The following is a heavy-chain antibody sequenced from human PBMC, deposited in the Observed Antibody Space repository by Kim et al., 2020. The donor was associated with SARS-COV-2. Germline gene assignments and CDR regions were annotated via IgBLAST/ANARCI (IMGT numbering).Heavy chain of an antibody. CDR1: GFTFSDYY. Sequence: GGSLRLSCAASGFTFSDYYMSWIRQAPGKGLEWVSYISSSSSYTNYADSVKGRFTISRDNAKNSLYLQMNSLRAEDTAVYYCARGGYSSRTYYYYGMDVWGQGTTVTVSS. J-gene: IGHJ6*02. D-gene: IGHD6-13*01. CDR3: ARGGYSSRTYYYYGMDV. CDR2: ISSSSSYT. V-gene: IGHV3-11*06.